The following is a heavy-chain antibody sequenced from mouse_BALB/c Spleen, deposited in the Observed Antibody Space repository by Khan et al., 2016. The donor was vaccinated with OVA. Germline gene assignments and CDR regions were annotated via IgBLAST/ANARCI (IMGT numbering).Heavy chain of an antibody. CDR2: INPHIGET. CDR1: GYSFTGYF. CDR3: ARIYGSDFDY. Sequence: EVQLQQSGPELVKPGASVKISCKASGYSFTGYFMNWVMQSHGKSLEWIGRINPHIGETFYNQKFKGKATLTVDESSSTAQMELRSLASEDSAFYYCARIYGSDFDYWGQGTTLTVSS. V-gene: IGHV1-20*02. J-gene: IGHJ2*01. D-gene: IGHD1-1*01.